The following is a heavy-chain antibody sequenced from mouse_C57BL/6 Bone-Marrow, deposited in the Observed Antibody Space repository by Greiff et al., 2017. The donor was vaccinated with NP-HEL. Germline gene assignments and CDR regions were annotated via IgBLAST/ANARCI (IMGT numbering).Heavy chain of an antibody. CDR3: ASVTTVVAPYAMDY. CDR2: IWTGGGT. CDR1: GFSLNSYA. V-gene: IGHV2-9-1*01. D-gene: IGHD1-1*01. J-gene: IGHJ4*01. Sequence: VKLQESGPGLVAPAQSLSITCTVSGFSLNSYAISWVRQPPGKGLEWLGVIWTGGGTNSNSAPKSRLSISNDNSKCQVFLKMNSLRPDDTAWYYCASVTTVVAPYAMDYWGQGTSVTVSS.